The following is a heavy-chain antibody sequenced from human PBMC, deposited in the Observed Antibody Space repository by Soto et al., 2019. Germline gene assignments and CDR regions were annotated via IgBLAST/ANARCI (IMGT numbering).Heavy chain of an antibody. J-gene: IGHJ3*02. CDR1: GFTLSNYY. CDR2: INGAGSST. V-gene: IGHV3-74*01. CDR3: ARGGVPAALDI. Sequence: EVQLVESGGGLVQPGGSLRLSCAVSGFTLSNYYMHWARQAPGKGLVWVSHINGAGSSTNYADSVKGRFTISRDNAKNTLYLQMNSLRAEDTAVYYCARGGVPAALDIWGEGTMVPVSS. D-gene: IGHD3-10*01.